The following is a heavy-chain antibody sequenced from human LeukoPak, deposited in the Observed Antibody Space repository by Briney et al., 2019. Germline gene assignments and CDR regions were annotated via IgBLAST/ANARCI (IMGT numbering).Heavy chain of an antibody. J-gene: IGHJ6*02. V-gene: IGHV3-48*01. D-gene: IGHD3-22*01. Sequence: GGSLRLSCSASGFIFSTYTMYWVRQAPGKGLEWVSYIGSSSSTIYYADSVKGRFTISRDNAKNSLYLQMNSLRAEDTAVYYCARGRVANYDSSGYYHYYYYGMDVWGQGTTVTVSS. CDR3: ARGRVANYDSSGYYHYYYYGMDV. CDR2: IGSSSSTI. CDR1: GFIFSTYT.